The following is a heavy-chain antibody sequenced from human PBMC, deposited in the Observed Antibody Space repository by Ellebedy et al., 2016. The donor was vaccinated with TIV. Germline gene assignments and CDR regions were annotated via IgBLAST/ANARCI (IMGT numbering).Heavy chain of an antibody. J-gene: IGHJ4*02. CDR3: ARDGIVGGPTEYYLDS. D-gene: IGHD1-26*01. CDR1: GFTFSTPS. Sequence: GESLKISCAASGFTFSTPSMNWVRQAPGKGLEWVSCISSRSSYIYYEDSGKGRFTISRDNVKNSLYLQMNSLRAEDTAVYYCARDGIVGGPTEYYLDSWGQGTLVTVSS. V-gene: IGHV3-21*01. CDR2: ISSRSSYI.